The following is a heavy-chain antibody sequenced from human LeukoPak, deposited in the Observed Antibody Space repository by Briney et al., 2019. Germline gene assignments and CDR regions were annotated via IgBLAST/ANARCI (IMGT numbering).Heavy chain of an antibody. CDR2: INHSGST. V-gene: IGHV4-34*01. J-gene: IGHJ6*02. Sequence: SETLSLTCAVYGGSFSGYYWSWIRQPPGKGLEWLGEINHSGSTNYNPSLKSRVTISVDTSKNQFSLKLSSVTAADTAVYYCARGTSISYSSSWYVAYYGMDVWGQGTTVTVSS. D-gene: IGHD6-13*01. CDR3: ARGTSISYSSSWYVAYYGMDV. CDR1: GGSFSGYY.